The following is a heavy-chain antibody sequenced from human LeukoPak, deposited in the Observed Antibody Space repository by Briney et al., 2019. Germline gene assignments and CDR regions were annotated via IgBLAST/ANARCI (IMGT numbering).Heavy chain of an antibody. J-gene: IGHJ6*03. V-gene: IGHV4-4*07. D-gene: IGHD3-22*01. CDR3: ARDLVVVGLWDYYYMDV. Sequence: SETLSLTCAVSGGSISSYYWSWIRQPAGQGLEWIGRIYTSGSTNYNPSLKSRVTMSVDTSKNQFSLKLSSVTAADTAVYYCARDLVVVGLWDYYYMDVWGKGTTVTISS. CDR1: GGSISSYY. CDR2: IYTSGST.